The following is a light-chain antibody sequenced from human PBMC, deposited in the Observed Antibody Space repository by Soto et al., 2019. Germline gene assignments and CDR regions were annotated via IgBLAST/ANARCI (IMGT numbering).Light chain of an antibody. CDR2: GAS. CDR3: LQYGSSPYS. Sequence: EIVLTQSPGTLSLSPGERATLSCRANQSMSNSNLAWYQQKSGQAPRLLIYGASSRATIIPDRSSGSGSGTHFTLTISRLEPEDFTVYYCLQYGSSPYSFGQGTKLEIK. CDR1: QSMSNSN. V-gene: IGKV3-20*01. J-gene: IGKJ2*01.